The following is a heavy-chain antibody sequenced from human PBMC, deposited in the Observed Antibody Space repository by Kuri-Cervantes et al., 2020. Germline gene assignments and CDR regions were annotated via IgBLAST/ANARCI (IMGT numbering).Heavy chain of an antibody. CDR3: TTDPDSEDSE. CDR1: GFTFSDAW. CDR2: TKSKSDGGTT. D-gene: IGHD2-15*01. Sequence: GESLKISCAASGFTFSDAWMSWVRQAPGKGLEWVDRTKSKSDGGTTDSAAPVKGRFTISRDDSKNTLYLQMNRLKTEDTAVYYCTTDPDSEDSEWGQGTLVTVSS. J-gene: IGHJ4*02. V-gene: IGHV3-15*01.